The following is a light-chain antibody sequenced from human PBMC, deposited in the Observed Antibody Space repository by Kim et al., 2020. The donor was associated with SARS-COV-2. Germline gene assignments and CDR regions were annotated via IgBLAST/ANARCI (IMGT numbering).Light chain of an antibody. CDR2: DVS. Sequence: GQAVTISCTGTSSNVGGYNYVAWYRQHPGKAPKLMIYDVSKRPSGVPDRFSGSKSGNTASLTVSGLQAEDEADYYCCSYAGSYTYFFGTGTKVTVL. J-gene: IGLJ1*01. V-gene: IGLV2-11*03. CDR1: SSNVGGYNY. CDR3: CSYAGSYTYF.